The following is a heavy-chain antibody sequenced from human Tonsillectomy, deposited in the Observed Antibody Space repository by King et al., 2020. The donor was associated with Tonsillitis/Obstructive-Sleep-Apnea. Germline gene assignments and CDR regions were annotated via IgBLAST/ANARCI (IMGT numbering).Heavy chain of an antibody. CDR3: ARRKVAAPYYYYYMDV. CDR1: GGSISSSSYY. J-gene: IGHJ6*03. V-gene: IGHV4-39*01. D-gene: IGHD6-13*01. CDR2: IYYSGST. Sequence: QVQLQESGPGLVKPSETLSLTCTVSGGSISSSSYYWGWIRQPPGKGLEWIGSIYYSGSTYYNPSLKNRVTISVDTSKNQFSLKLRSVTAADTAVYYCARRKVAAPYYYYYMDVWGKGTTVTVSS.